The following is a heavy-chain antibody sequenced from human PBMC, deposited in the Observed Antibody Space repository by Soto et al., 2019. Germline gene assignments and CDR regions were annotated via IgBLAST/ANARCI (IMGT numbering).Heavy chain of an antibody. J-gene: IGHJ4*02. CDR1: GGSISGYY. CDR2: MYNSERT. CDR3: AREPLAHSYFDF. V-gene: IGHV4-4*07. Sequence: QVQLQESGPGLVKPSENLSLTCTVSGGSISGYYWSWIRQPAGKGLEWIGRMYNSERTNYNPSLKSRVPMSMDTSKNQFSLKLTSVTAADTAVYFCAREPLAHSYFDFWGRGALVTVSS.